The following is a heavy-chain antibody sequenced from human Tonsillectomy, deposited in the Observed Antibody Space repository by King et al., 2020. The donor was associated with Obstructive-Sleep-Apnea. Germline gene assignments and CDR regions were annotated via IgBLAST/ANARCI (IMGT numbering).Heavy chain of an antibody. CDR1: GYSFSNYW. Sequence: VQLVESGAEVKKPGESLKISCKGSGYSFSNYWIGWVRQMPGKGLEWMGIIYPGDSDTKYSPSFQGQVTISADKSISTAYLQWRSLKASDTAMYYCATSYGSTDLWYYFDYWGQGTLLTVSS. CDR3: ATSYGSTDLWYYFDY. CDR2: IYPGDSDT. D-gene: IGHD3-10*01. V-gene: IGHV5-51*01. J-gene: IGHJ4*02.